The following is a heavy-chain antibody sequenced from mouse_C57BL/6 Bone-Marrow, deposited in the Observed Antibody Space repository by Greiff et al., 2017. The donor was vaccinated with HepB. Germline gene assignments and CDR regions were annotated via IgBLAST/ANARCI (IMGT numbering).Heavy chain of an antibody. CDR3: APYYYGSSYYAMDY. CDR1: GYTFTDYY. Sequence: EVKLQQSGPELVKPGASVKISCKASGYTFTDYYMNWVKQSHGKSLEWIGDINPNNGGTSYNQKFKGKATLTVDKSSSTAYMERRSLTSEDSAVYYCAPYYYGSSYYAMDYWGQGTSVTVSS. D-gene: IGHD1-1*01. V-gene: IGHV1-26*01. J-gene: IGHJ4*01. CDR2: INPNNGGT.